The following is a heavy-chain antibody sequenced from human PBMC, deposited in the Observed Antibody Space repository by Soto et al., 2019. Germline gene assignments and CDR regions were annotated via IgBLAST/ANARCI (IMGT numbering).Heavy chain of an antibody. CDR2: ISSSGSTA. Sequence: GSLRLSCAASGFTFSRFELHWVLQAPGKGLDWISYISSSGSTAYYASSVEGRFTISRDNANNSVYLQMDSLRAEDTALYYCTRAAWFPYLSFYWGQGALVTVYS. V-gene: IGHV3-48*03. CDR3: TRAAWFPYLSFY. CDR1: GFTFSRFE. J-gene: IGHJ4*02. D-gene: IGHD3-10*01.